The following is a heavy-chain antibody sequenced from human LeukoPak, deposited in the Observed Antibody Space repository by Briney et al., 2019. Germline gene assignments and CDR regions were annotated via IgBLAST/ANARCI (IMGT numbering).Heavy chain of an antibody. CDR2: ISYDGSNE. Sequence: GGSLRLSCAASGFTLSSYVMHWVRQAPGKGLEWVAIISYDGSNEYYADSVKGRFTISRDNSKNTLYLQMNSLRAEDTAVYYCAIPSKIEYYDWAFDIWGQGTMVTVSS. CDR3: AIPSKIEYYDWAFDI. D-gene: IGHD3-3*01. J-gene: IGHJ3*02. CDR1: GFTLSSYV. V-gene: IGHV3-30*04.